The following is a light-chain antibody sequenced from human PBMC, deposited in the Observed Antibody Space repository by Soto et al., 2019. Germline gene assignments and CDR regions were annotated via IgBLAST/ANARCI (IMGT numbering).Light chain of an antibody. J-gene: IGKJ3*01. CDR1: QNISHF. V-gene: IGKV1-39*01. Sequence: DIPMTQSPLSLSASVGESVTITCRASQNISHFLNWYQQKPGKPPRLLIFGTSNLQSGVPSRFRGSRSETDFSLTISGLNPEDFSTYICQQSYRSPLNFGPGTRVA. CDR3: QQSYRSPLN. CDR2: GTS.